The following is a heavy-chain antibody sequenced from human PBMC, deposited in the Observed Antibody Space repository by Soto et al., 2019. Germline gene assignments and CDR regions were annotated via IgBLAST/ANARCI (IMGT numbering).Heavy chain of an antibody. Sequence: ASETLSLTCAVYGGSFSGYYWSWIRQPPGKGLEWIGEINHSGSTNYNPSLKSRVTISVDTSKNQFSLKLSSVTAADTAVYYCARGRRTTVTTGYYYYMDVWGKGTTVTVSS. V-gene: IGHV4-34*01. CDR3: ARGRRTTVTTGYYYYMDV. CDR1: GGSFSGYY. J-gene: IGHJ6*03. D-gene: IGHD4-4*01. CDR2: INHSGST.